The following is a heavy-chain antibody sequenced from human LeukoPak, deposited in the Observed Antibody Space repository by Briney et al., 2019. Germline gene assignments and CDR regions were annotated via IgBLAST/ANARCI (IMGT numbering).Heavy chain of an antibody. CDR1: GYTFTSYY. CDR3: ATSPGDYYYYYMDV. V-gene: IGHV1-46*01. D-gene: IGHD3-10*01. Sequence: ASVKVSCKASGYTFTSYYMHWVRQAPGQGLEWMGIINPSGGSTSYAQKFQGRATMTRDMSTSTVYMELSSLRSEDTAVYYCATSPGDYYYYYMDVWGKGTTVTVSS. J-gene: IGHJ6*03. CDR2: INPSGGST.